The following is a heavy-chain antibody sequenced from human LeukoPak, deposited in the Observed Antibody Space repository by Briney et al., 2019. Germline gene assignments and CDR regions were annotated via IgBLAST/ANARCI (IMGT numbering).Heavy chain of an antibody. Sequence: SETLSLTCTVSGDSISSSSSYWGWIRQPPGEGLEWIGSIYYSGSTYYNTSLKSRVTISVDTSKNQFSLRLNSVTAADTAVYFCARQTGAGLFILPGGQGTLVTVSS. J-gene: IGHJ4*02. CDR1: GDSISSSSSY. D-gene: IGHD3/OR15-3a*01. CDR2: IYYSGST. CDR3: ARQTGAGLFILP. V-gene: IGHV4-39*01.